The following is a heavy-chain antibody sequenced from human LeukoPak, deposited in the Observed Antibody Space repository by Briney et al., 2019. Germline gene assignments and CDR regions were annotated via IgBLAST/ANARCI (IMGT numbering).Heavy chain of an antibody. V-gene: IGHV6-1*01. J-gene: IGHJ6*02. Sequence: SQTLSLTCAISGDSVSSNSAAWNWIRQSPSRGLEWLGRTYYRSKWSNDYAVSVKSRITINPDTSKNQFSLQLNSVTPEDTAVYYCARTNYYYDSSAYFPSMDVWGQGTTVTVSS. D-gene: IGHD3-22*01. CDR1: GDSVSSNSAA. CDR3: ARTNYYYDSSAYFPSMDV. CDR2: TYYRSKWSN.